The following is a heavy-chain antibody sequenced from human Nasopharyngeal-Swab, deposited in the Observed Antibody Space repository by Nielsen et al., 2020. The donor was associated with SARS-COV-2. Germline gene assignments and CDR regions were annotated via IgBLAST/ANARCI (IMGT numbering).Heavy chain of an antibody. V-gene: IGHV3-43*02. CDR2: ISRDSNII. CDR3: ARGPQGASSILLEH. J-gene: IGHJ4*02. CDR1: GFTFGDYA. Sequence: GESLKISCTASGFTFGDYAMHWIRQAPGKGLEWVSLISRDSNIIYYADSVKGRFTISRDNSENSLFLQMHSLRSEDTALYFCARGPQGASSILLEHWGQGTLVTVSS. D-gene: IGHD5/OR15-5a*01.